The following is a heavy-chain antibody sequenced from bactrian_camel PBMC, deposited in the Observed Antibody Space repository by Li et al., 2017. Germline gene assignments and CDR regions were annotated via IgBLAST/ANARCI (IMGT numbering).Heavy chain of an antibody. V-gene: IGHV3S63*01. CDR1: GYTYS. D-gene: IGHD5*01. CDR2: ISISGIYT. CDR3: AASYEDVWCMGWGRDPSSYESNY. Sequence: VQLVESGGGSVQAGGSLTLSCTVSGYTYSMAWFRQAPGKEREGVACISISGIYTSYVDSVKGRFTISQDKAENMWYLQMNSLNPEDTAMYYCAASYEDVWCMGWGRDPSSYESNYWGQGTQVTVS. J-gene: IGHJ4*01.